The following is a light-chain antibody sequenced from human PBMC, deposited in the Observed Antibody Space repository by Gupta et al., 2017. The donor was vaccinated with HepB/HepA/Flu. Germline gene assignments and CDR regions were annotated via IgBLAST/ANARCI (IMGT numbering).Light chain of an antibody. CDR3: DGSDAGSKSCV. CDR1: STKVGSNY. CDR2: CKI. Sequence: QSVLTPPPPASQTPEQRVTISCSGSSTKVGSNYVFWYHQLPAQEPNRLIVCKIRRPSGAPARFLCSTAAGNASSPTICLRSEEEADDYWDGSDAGSKSCVFGGGTKLTVL. J-gene: IGLJ3*02. V-gene: IGLV1-47*02.